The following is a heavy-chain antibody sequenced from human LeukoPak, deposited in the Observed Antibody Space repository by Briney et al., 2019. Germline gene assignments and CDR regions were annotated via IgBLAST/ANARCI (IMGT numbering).Heavy chain of an antibody. V-gene: IGHV1-8*01. CDR1: GYTFTSYD. Sequence: ASVKVSCKASGYTFTSYDINWVRQATGQGLEWMGWMNPNSGNTGYAQKFQGRVTITRNTSISTAYMELSSLRSEDTAMYYCARQGGSGVSLDYWGQGTLVTVSS. CDR2: MNPNSGNT. CDR3: ARQGGSGVSLDY. D-gene: IGHD3-10*01. J-gene: IGHJ4*02.